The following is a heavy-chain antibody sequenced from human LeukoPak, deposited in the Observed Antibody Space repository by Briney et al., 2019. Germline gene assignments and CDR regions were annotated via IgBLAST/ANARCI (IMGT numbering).Heavy chain of an antibody. Sequence: GGSLRLSCAASGFTFSIYSMSWVRQAPGKGAAWVSSISSSSSYIYYADSVKGRFTTSRDNAKNSLYLQMNSLRAEDTAVYYCARDSQLLYYMDVWGKGTTVTVSS. D-gene: IGHD2/OR15-2a*01. CDR2: ISSSSSYI. J-gene: IGHJ6*03. CDR1: GFTFSIYS. CDR3: ARDSQLLYYMDV. V-gene: IGHV3-21*01.